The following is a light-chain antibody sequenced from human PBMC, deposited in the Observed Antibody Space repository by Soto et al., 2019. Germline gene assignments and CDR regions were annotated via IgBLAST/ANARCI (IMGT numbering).Light chain of an antibody. J-gene: IGKJ2*01. Sequence: DIQMTQSPSSLSASVGDRVTITCRASQNIYKYLSWYHHRPGKAPRLLIYDISTLQSGVSPRFSGSGSGTDFTLTISSLQPADFGTYFCQQSKSRVTFGPGTKLEIK. CDR3: QQSKSRVT. V-gene: IGKV1-39*01. CDR1: QNIYKY. CDR2: DIS.